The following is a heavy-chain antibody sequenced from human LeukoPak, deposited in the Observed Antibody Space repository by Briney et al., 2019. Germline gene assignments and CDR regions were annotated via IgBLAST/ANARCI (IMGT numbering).Heavy chain of an antibody. V-gene: IGHV4-59*01. J-gene: IGHJ4*02. D-gene: IGHD5-12*01. CDR2: IYYSGST. CDR1: GGSISSYY. Sequence: SETLSLTCTVSGGSISSYYWSWIRQPPGKGLEWIGYIYYSGSTNYNPSLKSRVTISVDTSKNQFSLKLSSVTAADTAVYYCARTIVATTIHFDYWGQGTLVTVSS. CDR3: ARTIVATTIHFDY.